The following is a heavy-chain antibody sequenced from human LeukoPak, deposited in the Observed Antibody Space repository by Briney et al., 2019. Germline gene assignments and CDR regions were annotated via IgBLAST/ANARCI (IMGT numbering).Heavy chain of an antibody. CDR1: GFTFSSTG. J-gene: IGHJ4*02. CDR3: AKEGLRFFDF. Sequence: GGSLRLSCTASGFTFSSTGMHWVRQAPGKGLDWVASISYDGSSKKYVDSVKGRFTISRDNSKRTLYLQINSLRSADTAVYYCAKEGLRFFDFWGQGTLVTVSS. D-gene: IGHD5-12*01. CDR2: ISYDGSSK. V-gene: IGHV3-30*18.